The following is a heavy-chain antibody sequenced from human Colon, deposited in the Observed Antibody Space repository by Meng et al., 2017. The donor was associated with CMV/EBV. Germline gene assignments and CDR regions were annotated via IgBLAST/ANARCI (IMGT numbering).Heavy chain of an antibody. Sequence: GGSLRLSCTVSGITFTTYSLNCVSQTTGQGLEWVALISVTQNYMYYADSMKGRITISRDNAENSVYLQMDSLRAEDTAVYYCAGDGYFYGMDVWGQGITVTVSS. CDR2: ISVTQNYM. CDR3: AGDGYFYGMDV. J-gene: IGHJ6*02. V-gene: IGHV3-21*01. D-gene: IGHD3-22*01. CDR1: GITFTTYS.